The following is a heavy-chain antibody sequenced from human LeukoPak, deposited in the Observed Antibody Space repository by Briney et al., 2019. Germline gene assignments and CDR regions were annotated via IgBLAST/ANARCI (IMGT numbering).Heavy chain of an antibody. V-gene: IGHV4-59*01. D-gene: IGHD3-22*01. CDR1: GGXIRSYY. Sequence: SETLSLTCTVSGGXIRSYYCSWIRQPPGKGLQWIGYIYYSGSTNYNPSLKSRVTMSVDTSKNQFSLKLSSVTAADTAVYYCATLEPISSGYLYWGQGTLVTVSS. CDR2: IYYSGST. CDR3: ATLEPISSGYLY. J-gene: IGHJ4*02.